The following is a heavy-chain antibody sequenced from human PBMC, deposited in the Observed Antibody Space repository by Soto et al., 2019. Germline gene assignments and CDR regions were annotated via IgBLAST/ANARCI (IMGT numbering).Heavy chain of an antibody. CDR2: INDSGST. CDR1: GGSFSGYY. CDR3: ARGRGIFGEVAPFDH. D-gene: IGHD3-3*01. J-gene: IGHJ4*02. V-gene: IGHV4-34*01. Sequence: QVQLQQWGAELLKPSETLSLTCAVYGGSFSGYYWCWIRQPPGKGLELSGEINDSGSTKYNPPLKSRATISVDTSKDQFSLILSSVTAADTAVYYCARGRGIFGEVAPFDHWGQGTLVTVSS.